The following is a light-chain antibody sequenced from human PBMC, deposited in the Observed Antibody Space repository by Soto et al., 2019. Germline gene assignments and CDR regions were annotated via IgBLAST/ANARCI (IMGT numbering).Light chain of an antibody. CDR1: QNVGSN. CDR3: QHYNNWPPYT. CDR2: GAS. Sequence: EIVMTQSPATLSVSPGERATLSCRASQNVGSNLAWYQQKPGQAPRLLIYGASTRATGIPARFSGSGSWTDVTLTICSLQSEDFAVYYCQHYNNWPPYTVGQGTKLEIK. V-gene: IGKV3-15*01. J-gene: IGKJ2*01.